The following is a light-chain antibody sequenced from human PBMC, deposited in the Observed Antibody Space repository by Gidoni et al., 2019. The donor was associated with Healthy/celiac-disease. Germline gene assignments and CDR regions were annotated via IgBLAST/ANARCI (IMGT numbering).Light chain of an antibody. CDR3: QQRSNWPPT. CDR1: QNVSSY. J-gene: IGKJ1*01. V-gene: IGKV3-11*01. CDR2: AAS. Sequence: EIVLTQAPATLSWSPGERATLSCRASQNVSSYLAWYQPKPGQAPRLLIYAASNRATGIPARFRGSGSGTDFTLTISSLEPEDFAVYYCQQRSNWPPTFXXXTKVEIK.